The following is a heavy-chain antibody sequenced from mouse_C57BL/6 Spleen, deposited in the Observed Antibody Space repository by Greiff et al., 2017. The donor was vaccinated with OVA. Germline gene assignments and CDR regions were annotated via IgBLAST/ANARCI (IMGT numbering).Heavy chain of an antibody. V-gene: IGHV5-6*01. CDR1: GFTFSSYG. J-gene: IGHJ2*01. D-gene: IGHD1-1*01. CDR2: ISSGGSYT. CDR3: ASITTVVPYYFDY. Sequence: EVQRVESGGDLVKPGGSLKLSCAASGFTFSSYGMSWVRQTPDKRLEWVATISSGGSYTYYPDSVKGRFTISRDNAKNTLYLQMSSLKSEDTAMYYCASITTVVPYYFDYWGQGTTLTVSS.